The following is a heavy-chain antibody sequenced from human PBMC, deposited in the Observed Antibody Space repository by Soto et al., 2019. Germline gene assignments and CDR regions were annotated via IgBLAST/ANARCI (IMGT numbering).Heavy chain of an antibody. CDR1: GDSFSRFA. CDR3: ARLGLDLDFDH. Sequence: QVQLVQSGPEVKKPGSSLKVSCKSYGDSFSRFAVSWVRQAPGEGLEWMGGIIPVTGTANYIDKFRGRVTITADESSSTVYMELSSLRYEDTAVYYCARLGLDLDFDHWGQGTLVTVSS. J-gene: IGHJ4*02. V-gene: IGHV1-69*01. CDR2: IIPVTGTA.